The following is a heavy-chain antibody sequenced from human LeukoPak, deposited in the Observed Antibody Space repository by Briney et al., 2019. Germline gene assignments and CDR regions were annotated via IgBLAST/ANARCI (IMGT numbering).Heavy chain of an antibody. V-gene: IGHV3-33*06. Sequence: GGSLRLSCAASGFTFSSYSMNWVRQAPGKGLEWVAVIWYDGSNKYYADSVKGRFTISRDNSKNTLYLQMNSLRAEDTAVYYCAKDHRPLVYYMDVWGKGTTVTVSS. CDR2: IWYDGSNK. D-gene: IGHD6-6*01. J-gene: IGHJ6*03. CDR3: AKDHRPLVYYMDV. CDR1: GFTFSSYS.